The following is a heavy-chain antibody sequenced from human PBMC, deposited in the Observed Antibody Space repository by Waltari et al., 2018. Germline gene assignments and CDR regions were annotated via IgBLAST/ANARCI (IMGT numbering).Heavy chain of an antibody. J-gene: IGHJ4*02. CDR2: IYYSGST. V-gene: IGHV4-59*01. Sequence: QVQLQESGPGLVKPSETLSLTCTVSGGSISSDYWSWIRQPPGQGLEWIGYIYYSGSTNYTPSHKSRVTISGDTAKNQFSRTLSAVTAADTAVYDCARGRSDSSWYYFDYWGQGTLVTVSS. CDR1: GGSISSDY. D-gene: IGHD6-13*01. CDR3: ARGRSDSSWYYFDY.